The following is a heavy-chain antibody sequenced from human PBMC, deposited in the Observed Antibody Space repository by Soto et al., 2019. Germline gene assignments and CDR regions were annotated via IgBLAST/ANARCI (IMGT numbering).Heavy chain of an antibody. CDR3: ARWAGFCSSPSCYTALDY. Sequence: QVQLVQSGAEVKKPGSSVKVSCKASGGTFSSHTVSWVRQAPGQGLEWMGGIIPVFGTTNYAQKFQGRVTSTADESTSTTYMELSSLRSDDTAVYYCARWAGFCSSPSCYTALDYWGQGTLVTVSS. J-gene: IGHJ4*02. CDR2: IIPVFGTT. D-gene: IGHD2-2*02. CDR1: GGTFSSHT. V-gene: IGHV1-69*01.